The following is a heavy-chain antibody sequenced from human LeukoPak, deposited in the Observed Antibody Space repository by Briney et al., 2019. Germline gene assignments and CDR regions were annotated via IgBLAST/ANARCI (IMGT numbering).Heavy chain of an antibody. V-gene: IGHV4-61*02. CDR3: ARNSCPSGSCYDNRGYFDY. Sequence: SQTLSLTCTVSGGSISSGTYHWSWIRQPAGKGLEWIGRIYTSGSTNYNPSLKSRITISVDTSKNQFSLKLSSVTAADTAVYYCARNSCPSGSCYDNRGYFDYWGQGTLVTVSS. CDR1: GGSISSGTYH. D-gene: IGHD2-15*01. J-gene: IGHJ4*02. CDR2: IYTSGST.